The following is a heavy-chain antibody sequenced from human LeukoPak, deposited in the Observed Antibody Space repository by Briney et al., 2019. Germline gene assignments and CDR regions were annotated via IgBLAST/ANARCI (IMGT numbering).Heavy chain of an antibody. CDR2: MNPNSGNT. J-gene: IGHJ6*03. Sequence: ASVKVSCKAPGYTFTSYDINWVRQATGQGLEWMGWMNPNSGNTGYAQKFQGRVTMTRNTSISTAYMELSSLRSEDTAVYYCARDNGGTAMAYYYYYYMDVWGKGTTVIISS. CDR1: GYTFTSYD. V-gene: IGHV1-8*01. CDR3: ARDNGGTAMAYYYYYYMDV. D-gene: IGHD5-18*01.